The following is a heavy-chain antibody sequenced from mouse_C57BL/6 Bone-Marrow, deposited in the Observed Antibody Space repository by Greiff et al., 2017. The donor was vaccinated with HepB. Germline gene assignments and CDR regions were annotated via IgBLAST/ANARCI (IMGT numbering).Heavy chain of an antibody. CDR1: GYTFTDYE. D-gene: IGHD1-1*01. J-gene: IGHJ2*01. CDR3: ARRDGRGY. V-gene: IGHV1-15*01. Sequence: VQLQQSGAELVRPGASVTLSCKASGYTFTDYEMHWVKQTPVHGLEWIGAIDPETGGTAYNQKFKGKAILTADKSSSTAYMQLSSLTSEDSAVYYCARRDGRGYWGQGTTLTVSS. CDR2: IDPETGGT.